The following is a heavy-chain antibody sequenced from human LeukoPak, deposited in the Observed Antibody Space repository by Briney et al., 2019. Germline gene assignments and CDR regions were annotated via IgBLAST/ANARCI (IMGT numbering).Heavy chain of an antibody. CDR2: ISGSGGST. J-gene: IGHJ4*02. Sequence: PGGSLRLSCAASGFTFSRYAMSWVRQAPGKGLEWVSAISGSGGSTYYADSVKGRFTISRDNSKNTLYLQMNSLRAEDTAVYYCAKGPGLRLWFGELDYWGQGTLVTVSS. V-gene: IGHV3-23*01. CDR3: AKGPGLRLWFGELDY. CDR1: GFTFSRYA. D-gene: IGHD3-10*01.